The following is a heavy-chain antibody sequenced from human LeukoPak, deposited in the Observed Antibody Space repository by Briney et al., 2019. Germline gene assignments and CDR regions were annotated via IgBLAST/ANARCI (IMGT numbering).Heavy chain of an antibody. Sequence: GASVKVSCKASGYTFTGYYMHWVRQAPGQGLEWMGWINPNSGGTNYAQKFQGRVTMTRDTSISTAYMELSRLRSDDTAVYYCARVPPDYYGSGSYFDYWGQGTLVTVSS. D-gene: IGHD3-10*01. CDR2: INPNSGGT. J-gene: IGHJ4*02. CDR1: GYTFTGYY. CDR3: ARVPPDYYGSGSYFDY. V-gene: IGHV1-2*02.